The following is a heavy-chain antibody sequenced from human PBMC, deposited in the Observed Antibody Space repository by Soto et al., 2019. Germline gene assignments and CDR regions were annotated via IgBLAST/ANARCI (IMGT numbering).Heavy chain of an antibody. D-gene: IGHD1-26*01. CDR3: AKDGTVGAFDI. J-gene: IGHJ3*02. CDR1: GFTFSSYG. Sequence: GGSLRLSCAASGFTFSSYGMHWVRQAPGKGLEWVAVISYDGSNKYYADSVKGRFTISRDNSKNTLYLQMNSLRAEDTAVYYCAKDGTVGAFDIWGQGTMVTVSS. CDR2: ISYDGSNK. V-gene: IGHV3-30*18.